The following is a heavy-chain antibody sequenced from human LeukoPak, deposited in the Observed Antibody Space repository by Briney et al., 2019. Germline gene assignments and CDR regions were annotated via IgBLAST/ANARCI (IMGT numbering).Heavy chain of an antibody. Sequence: ASVKVSCKVSGYTLTELSMHWVRQAPGKGLEWMGGFDPEDGETIYAQKFQGRVTMTGDTSTSTVYMELSSLRSEDTAVYYCARVFQTSYYYYGMDVWGQGTTVTVSS. CDR2: FDPEDGET. V-gene: IGHV1-24*01. CDR1: GYTLTELS. CDR3: ARVFQTSYYYYGMDV. D-gene: IGHD2-21*01. J-gene: IGHJ6*02.